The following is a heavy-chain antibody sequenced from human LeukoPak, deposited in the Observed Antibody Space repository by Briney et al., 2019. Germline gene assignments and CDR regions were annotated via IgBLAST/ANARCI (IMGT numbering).Heavy chain of an antibody. V-gene: IGHV1-69*06. Sequence: ASVKVSCKASGYTFTGYYMHWVRQAPGQGLEWMGGIIPIFGTANYAQKFQGRVTITADKSTSTAYMELSSLRSEDTAVYYCARSGHPGEEYYDILTGYRSTSYYFAYWGQGTLVTVSS. CDR3: ARSGHPGEEYYDILTGYRSTSYYFAY. CDR1: GYTFTGYY. D-gene: IGHD3-9*01. J-gene: IGHJ4*02. CDR2: IIPIFGTA.